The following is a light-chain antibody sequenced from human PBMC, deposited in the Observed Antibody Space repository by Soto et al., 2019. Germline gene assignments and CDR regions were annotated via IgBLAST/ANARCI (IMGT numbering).Light chain of an antibody. CDR1: QSVSSSY. Sequence: EIVLTQSPVTLSLSPGERATLSCRASQSVSSSYLAWYQQKPGQAPRLLIYGANSRATGISDRFSGSGSGTDFTLTISRLESDDFAVYYCQQHGSSPLTFGGGTKVDIK. V-gene: IGKV3-20*01. CDR2: GAN. J-gene: IGKJ4*01. CDR3: QQHGSSPLT.